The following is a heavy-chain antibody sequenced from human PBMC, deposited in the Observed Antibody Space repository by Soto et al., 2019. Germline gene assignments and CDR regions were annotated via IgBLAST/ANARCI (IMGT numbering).Heavy chain of an antibody. CDR2: IDPTQGST. J-gene: IGHJ4*02. CDR3: ARVPYDTTGYYAF. CDR1: GYTFTTYY. V-gene: IGHV1-46*01. D-gene: IGHD3-22*01. Sequence: GASVKVSCKAAGYTFTTYYMHWVRQAPGQGLEWMGVIDPTQGSTTYAQKFQGRVTMTSDTSTNTVYMELSSLKSEDTAVYYCARVPYDTTGYYAFWGQGTLVTVSS.